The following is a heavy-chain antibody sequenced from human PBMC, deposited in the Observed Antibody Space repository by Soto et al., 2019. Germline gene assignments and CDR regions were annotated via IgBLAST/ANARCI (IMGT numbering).Heavy chain of an antibody. V-gene: IGHV3-15*07. CDR3: NTEYYYGMNA. J-gene: IGHJ6*02. Sequence: PGGSLRLSCAASGFTFTSAWLNWVRQAPGKGLEWVGRIRSRAAGGTIDYGAPVKGRFTISRDDSEDILSLEMNGLRPEDTAVYYCNTEYYYGMNAWGQGTTVTVS. CDR2: IRSRAAGGTI. CDR1: GFTFTSAW.